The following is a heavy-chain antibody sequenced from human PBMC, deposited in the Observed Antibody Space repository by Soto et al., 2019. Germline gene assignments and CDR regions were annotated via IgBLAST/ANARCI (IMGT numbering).Heavy chain of an antibody. CDR2: IYYSRST. CDR3: NQLIKLSQFDY. Sequence: SETLSLTCTVSGGSISSSSYYWGWIRQPPGKRLEWIGSIYYSRSTYYNPFLKSYLTISVDTSNIQFSLKMSSVTAADTSVYYCNQLIKLSQFDYWGKEALVTVSS. V-gene: IGHV4-39*01. J-gene: IGHJ4*02. CDR1: GGSISSSSYY. D-gene: IGHD1-1*01.